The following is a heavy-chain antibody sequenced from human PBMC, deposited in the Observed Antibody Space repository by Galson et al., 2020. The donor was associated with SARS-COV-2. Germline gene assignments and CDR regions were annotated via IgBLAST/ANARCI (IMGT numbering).Heavy chain of an antibody. CDR1: GFTFTSSD. CDR2: IVVGSGNT. CDR3: AAPDCSSTSCNDAFDI. V-gene: IGHV1-58*01. J-gene: IGHJ3*02. D-gene: IGHD2-2*01. Sequence: SVKVPCKASGFTFTSSDVQWVRQARGQRLEWIGWIVVGSGNTNYAQKFQERVTITRDMSTSTAYMALSSLGSEDTAVYYCAAPDCSSTSCNDAFDIWGQGTMVTGSS.